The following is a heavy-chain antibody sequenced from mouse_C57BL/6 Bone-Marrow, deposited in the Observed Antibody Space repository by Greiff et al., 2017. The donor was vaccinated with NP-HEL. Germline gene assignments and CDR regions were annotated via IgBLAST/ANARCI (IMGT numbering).Heavy chain of an antibody. Sequence: QVQLKQSGAELVKPGASVKLSCKASGYTFTSYWMHWVKQRPGQGLEWIGMIHPNSGSTNYNEKFKSKATLTVDKSSSTAYMQLSSLTSEDSAVYYCALPLTGAFAYWGQGTLVTVSA. V-gene: IGHV1-64*01. J-gene: IGHJ3*01. D-gene: IGHD4-1*01. CDR2: IHPNSGST. CDR1: GYTFTSYW. CDR3: ALPLTGAFAY.